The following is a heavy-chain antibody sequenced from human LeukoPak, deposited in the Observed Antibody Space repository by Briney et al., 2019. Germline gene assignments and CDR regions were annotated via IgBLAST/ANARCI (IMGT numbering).Heavy chain of an antibody. V-gene: IGHV1-69*13. CDR3: ATKRGRGYSYGYAAFDY. CDR2: IIPIFGTA. J-gene: IGHJ4*02. CDR1: GGTFSSYA. D-gene: IGHD5-18*01. Sequence: ASVKVSCKASGGTFSSYAISWVRQAPGQGLEWMGEIIPIFGTANYAQKFQGRVTITADESTSTAYMELSSLRSEDTAVYYCATKRGRGYSYGYAAFDYWGQGTLVTVSS.